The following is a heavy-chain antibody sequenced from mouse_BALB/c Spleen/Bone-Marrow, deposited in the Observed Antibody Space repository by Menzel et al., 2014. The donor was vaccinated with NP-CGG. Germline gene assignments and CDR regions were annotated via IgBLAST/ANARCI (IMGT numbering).Heavy chain of an antibody. D-gene: IGHD3-2*01. V-gene: IGHV14-3*02. CDR1: GFNIXDTY. CDR3: ATDSSGYLDY. Sequence: EVQRVESGAELVKPGASVKLSCTASGFNIXDTYMHWVKQRPEQGLEWIGRIDPANGNTKYDPKFQGKATITADTSSNTAYLQLSSLTSEDTAVYYCATDSSGYLDYWGQGTTLTVSS. J-gene: IGHJ2*01. CDR2: IDPANGNT.